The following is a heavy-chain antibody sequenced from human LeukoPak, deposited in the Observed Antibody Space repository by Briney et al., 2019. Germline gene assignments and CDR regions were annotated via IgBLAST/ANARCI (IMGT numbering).Heavy chain of an antibody. CDR1: GFTFTNAW. V-gene: IGHV3-15*01. CDR2: IKSKTDGGAT. D-gene: IGHD2-21*02. J-gene: IGHJ4*02. CDR3: TTSPPPYGDYYFDY. Sequence: PGGSLRLSCAASGFTFTNAWMTWVRQVPGKGLEWVGRIKSKTDGGATDCAAPVKGRFTISRDDSKNTLYLQMNSLRTEDTAVYYCTTSPPPYGDYYFDYWGQGALVTVSS.